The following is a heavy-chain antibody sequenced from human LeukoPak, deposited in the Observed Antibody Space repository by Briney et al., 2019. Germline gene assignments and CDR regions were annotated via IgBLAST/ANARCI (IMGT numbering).Heavy chain of an antibody. J-gene: IGHJ3*02. CDR1: GGSISSGGYY. Sequence: SQTLSLTCTVSGGSISSGGYYWSWIRQHPGKGLEWIGYIYYSGSTYYNPSLKSRVTISVDTSKNQFSLKLSSVTAADTAVYYCARDQRYYDSSGYYYIHAFDIWGQGTMVTVSS. CDR3: ARDQRYYDSSGYYYIHAFDI. V-gene: IGHV4-31*03. CDR2: IYYSGST. D-gene: IGHD3-22*01.